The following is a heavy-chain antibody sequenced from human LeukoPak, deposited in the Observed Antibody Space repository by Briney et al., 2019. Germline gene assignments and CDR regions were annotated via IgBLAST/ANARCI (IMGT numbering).Heavy chain of an antibody. CDR1: GFTFSSYV. D-gene: IGHD3-22*01. CDR2: IWYDGSNK. J-gene: IGHJ4*02. Sequence: PGGSLRLSCAASGFTFSSYVMHWVRQAPGKGLEWVAVIWYDGSNKDYADSVKGRFTISRDNSKNTLFLQMNSLRVDDTAVYYCVRDLYSSYFDSWGQGTLVTVSS. V-gene: IGHV3-33*01. CDR3: VRDLYSSYFDS.